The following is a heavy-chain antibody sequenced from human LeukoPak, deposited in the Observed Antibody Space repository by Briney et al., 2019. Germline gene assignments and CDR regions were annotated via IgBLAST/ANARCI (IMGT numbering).Heavy chain of an antibody. V-gene: IGHV3-7*01. CDR3: ARDRDYAFDY. D-gene: IGHD4-17*01. Sequence: GGSLRLSCAASGFTFSRYWMSWVRQAPGKGLEWVANINEDGSEKNYVDSVEGRFTISRDNAKNSLYLQMDSLRDEDTAVYYCARDRDYAFDYWGQGTLVTVSS. CDR2: INEDGSEK. CDR1: GFTFSRYW. J-gene: IGHJ4*02.